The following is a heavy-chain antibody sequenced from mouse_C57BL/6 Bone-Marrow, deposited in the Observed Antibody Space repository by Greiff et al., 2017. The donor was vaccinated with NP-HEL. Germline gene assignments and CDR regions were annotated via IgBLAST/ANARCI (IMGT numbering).Heavy chain of an antibody. J-gene: IGHJ2*01. CDR3: ARYDYDADY. CDR2: VNPYNGGT. Sequence: DVQLQESGPVLVKPGASVKMSCKASGYTFTDYYMNWVKQSHGKSLEWIGVVNPYNGGTSYNQKFKGKATLTVDTSSSTAYMELNSLTSEDSAVYYCARYDYDADYWGQGTTLTVSS. D-gene: IGHD2-4*01. CDR1: GYTFTDYY. V-gene: IGHV1-19*01.